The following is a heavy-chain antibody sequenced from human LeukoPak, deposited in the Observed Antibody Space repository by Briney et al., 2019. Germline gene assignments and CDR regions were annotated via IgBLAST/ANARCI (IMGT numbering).Heavy chain of an antibody. D-gene: IGHD4-11*01. CDR2: ISSSGSTT. CDR1: GFTFSDYY. J-gene: IGHJ2*01. Sequence: GGSLRFCCAASGFTFSDYYMSWIRQAPGKGLEWVSYISSSGSTTYYADSVKGRFTISRDNAKNSLYLQMNSLRAEDTAVYYCARRELDYSNHDPKKTNGYFDLWGRGTLVTVSS. V-gene: IGHV3-11*04. CDR3: ARRELDYSNHDPKKTNGYFDL.